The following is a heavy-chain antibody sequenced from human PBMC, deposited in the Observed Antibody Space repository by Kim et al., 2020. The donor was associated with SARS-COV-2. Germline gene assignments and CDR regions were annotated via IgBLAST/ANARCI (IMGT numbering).Heavy chain of an antibody. CDR2: INAGNGNT. CDR1: GYTFTSYA. D-gene: IGHD5-12*01. J-gene: IGHJ6*02. Sequence: ASVKVSCKASGYTFTSYAMHWVRQAPGQRLEWMGWINAGNGNTKYSQKFQGRVTITRDTSASTAYMELSSLRSEDTAVYYCARVPLQVEMATNDYYYGMDVWGQGTTVTVSS. V-gene: IGHV1-3*01. CDR3: ARVPLQVEMATNDYYYGMDV.